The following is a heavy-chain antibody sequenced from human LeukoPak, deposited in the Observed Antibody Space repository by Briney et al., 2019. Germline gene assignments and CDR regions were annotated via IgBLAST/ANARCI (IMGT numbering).Heavy chain of an antibody. Sequence: ASVKVSCKVSGYTLTESSMHWVRQAPGKGLEWMGGFDPEAGKTIYAQNFQGRVTMTEDTSTDTAQMELSSLRSEDTAVYYCATDISDNNDGFDIWGQGTMVTVSS. CDR1: GYTLTESS. V-gene: IGHV1-24*01. J-gene: IGHJ3*02. CDR2: FDPEAGKT. CDR3: ATDISDNNDGFDI. D-gene: IGHD2/OR15-2a*01.